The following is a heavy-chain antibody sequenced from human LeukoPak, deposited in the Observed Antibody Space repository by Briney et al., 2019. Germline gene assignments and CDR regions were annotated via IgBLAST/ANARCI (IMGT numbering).Heavy chain of an antibody. Sequence: SETLSLTCTVSGGSISSYYWSWIRQPAGKGLEWIGRIYTSGSTNYNPSLKSRVTISVDTSKNQFSLKLSSVTAADTAVYYCARIYYDILTGYPYYFDYWGQGTLVTVSS. CDR3: ARIYYDILTGYPYYFDY. D-gene: IGHD3-9*01. V-gene: IGHV4-4*07. J-gene: IGHJ4*02. CDR2: IYTSGST. CDR1: GGSISSYY.